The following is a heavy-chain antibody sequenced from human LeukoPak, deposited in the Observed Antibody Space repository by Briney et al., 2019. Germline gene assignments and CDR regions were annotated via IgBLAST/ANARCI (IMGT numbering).Heavy chain of an antibody. CDR2: IRSKAYGGTT. Sequence: GGSLRLSCTASGFTFGDYAMSWVRQAPGKGLEWVGFIRSKAYGGTTEYAASVKGRFTISRDDSKSIAYLQMNSLKTEDTAVYYCTRGEDSYGYDWTFDYWGQGTLVTVSS. J-gene: IGHJ4*02. D-gene: IGHD5-18*01. CDR3: TRGEDSYGYDWTFDY. CDR1: GFTFGDYA. V-gene: IGHV3-49*04.